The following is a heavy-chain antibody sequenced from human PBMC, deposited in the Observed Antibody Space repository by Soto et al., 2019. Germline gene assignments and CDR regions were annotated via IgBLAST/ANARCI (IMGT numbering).Heavy chain of an antibody. CDR1: GGSVSSGSYY. V-gene: IGHV4-61*01. Sequence: QVQLQESGPGLVKPSETLSLTCTVSGGSVSSGSYYWSWIRQPPGKGLEWIGYIYYSGSTNYNPSPKSRVTISVDTSKTQSSLKLSAVTAADTAVYYRARGIEGLYQGRYYSGMDVWGQGTTVTVSS. CDR2: IYYSGST. D-gene: IGHD2-2*01. CDR3: ARGIEGLYQGRYYSGMDV. J-gene: IGHJ6*02.